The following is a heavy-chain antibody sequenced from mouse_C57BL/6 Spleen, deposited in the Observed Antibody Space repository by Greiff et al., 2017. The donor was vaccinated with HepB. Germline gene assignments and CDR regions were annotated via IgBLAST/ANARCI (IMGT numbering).Heavy chain of an antibody. D-gene: IGHD1-1*01. V-gene: IGHV1-81*01. CDR3: ARSDTVVAEGSYFDY. Sequence: QVQLQQSGAELARPGASVKLSCKASGYTFTSYGISWVKQRTGQGLEWIGEIYPRSGNTYYNEKFKGKATLTADKSSSTAYMELRSLTSEDSAVYFCARSDTVVAEGSYFDYWGQGTTLTVSS. CDR2: IYPRSGNT. CDR1: GYTFTSYG. J-gene: IGHJ2*01.